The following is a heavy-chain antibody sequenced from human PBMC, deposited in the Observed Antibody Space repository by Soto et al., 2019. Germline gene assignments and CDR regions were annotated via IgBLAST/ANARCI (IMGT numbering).Heavy chain of an antibody. Sequence: SETLSLTCTVSGGSVTGDEDYWTWIRQSPGKGLEWIGYISNSGSTGYNPSLKTRLSMSVDRSKNQFTLRLTSVTAADTAVYFCATESGSTYGYFDHWGQGTQVTSPQ. CDR2: ISNSGST. V-gene: IGHV4-30-4*01. J-gene: IGHJ4*02. CDR1: GGSVTGDEDY. D-gene: IGHD5-18*01. CDR3: ATESGSTYGYFDH.